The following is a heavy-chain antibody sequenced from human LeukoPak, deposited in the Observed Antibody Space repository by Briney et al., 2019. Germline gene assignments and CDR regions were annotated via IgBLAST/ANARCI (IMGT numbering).Heavy chain of an antibody. CDR1: GYSFTSYW. CDR2: IYPGDSDT. CDR3: ARRDGSGSYSPFFDY. J-gene: IGHJ4*02. V-gene: IGHV5-51*01. Sequence: GESLEISCKGSGYSFTSYWIGWVRQMPGKGLEWMGIIYPGDSDTRYSPSFQGQVTISADKSISTAYLQWSSLKASDTAMYYCARRDGSGSYSPFFDYWGQGTLVTVSS. D-gene: IGHD3-10*01.